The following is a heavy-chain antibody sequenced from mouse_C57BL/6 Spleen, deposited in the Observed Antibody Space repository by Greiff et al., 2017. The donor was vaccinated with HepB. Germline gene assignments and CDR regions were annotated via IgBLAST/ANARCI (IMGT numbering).Heavy chain of an antibody. J-gene: IGHJ1*03. CDR1: GYTFTSYG. V-gene: IGHV1-81*01. Sequence: QVQLQQSGAELARPGASVKLSCKASGYTFTSYGISWVKQRTGQGLEWIGEIYPRSGNTYYNEKFKGKATLTADKSSSTAYMELRSLTSEDSAVYFCAREGPLITTGVATKGYFDVWGTGTTVTVSS. CDR3: AREGPLITTGVATKGYFDV. D-gene: IGHD1-1*01. CDR2: IYPRSGNT.